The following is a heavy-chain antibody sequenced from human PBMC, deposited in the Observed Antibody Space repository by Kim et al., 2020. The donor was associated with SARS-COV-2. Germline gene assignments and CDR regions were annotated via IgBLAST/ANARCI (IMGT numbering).Heavy chain of an antibody. CDR3: ARSRTTIAVASQNWFDP. J-gene: IGHJ5*02. Sequence: FQGRVTITADESTSTAYMELSSLRSEDTAVYYCARSRTTIAVASQNWFDPWGQGTLVTVSS. D-gene: IGHD6-19*01. V-gene: IGHV1-69*01.